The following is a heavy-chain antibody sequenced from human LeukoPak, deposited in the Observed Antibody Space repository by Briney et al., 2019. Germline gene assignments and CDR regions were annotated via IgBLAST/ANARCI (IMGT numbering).Heavy chain of an antibody. CDR3: AKDKAGAGFGDAFDI. V-gene: IGHV3-66*01. Sequence: GGSLRLSCAASGFTVSRNYMSWVRQAPGKGLEWVSVIYSGGSTHYADSVKGRFTISRDNSKNTLYLQMNSLRAEDTAVYYCAKDKAGAGFGDAFDIWGKGTMVTVSS. D-gene: IGHD3-10*01. J-gene: IGHJ3*02. CDR1: GFTVSRNY. CDR2: IYSGGST.